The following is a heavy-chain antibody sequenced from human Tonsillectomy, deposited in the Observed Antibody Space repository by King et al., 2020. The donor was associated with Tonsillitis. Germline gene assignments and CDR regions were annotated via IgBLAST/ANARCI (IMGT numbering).Heavy chain of an antibody. CDR3: NTEYFYSSGSYSDYDSYGLDV. CDR2: IKSKTDGATT. V-gene: IGHV3-15*01. D-gene: IGHD3-10*01. CDR1: GFTFSNAW. Sequence: VQLVESGGDLVKPGGSLRLSCAVSGFTFSNAWMSWVRQAPGKGLEWVGRIKSKTDGATTDYAAPVRGRFSISRDDSKDTLYMQMNSLKTEDTAVYYCNTEYFYSSGSYSDYDSYGLDVWGQGTTVTVSS. J-gene: IGHJ6*02.